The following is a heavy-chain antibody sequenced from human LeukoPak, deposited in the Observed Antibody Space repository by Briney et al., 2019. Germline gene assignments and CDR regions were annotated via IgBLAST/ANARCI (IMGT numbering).Heavy chain of an antibody. V-gene: IGHV3-48*03. Sequence: GGSLRLSCAASGFTFSSYEMNRVRQAPGKGLEWVSYISSSGSTIYYADSVKGRITISRDNAKKSLYLQMNSLRAEDTAIYYCARGAGTTYYFDYWGQGTLVTVSS. CDR3: ARGAGTTYYFDY. CDR1: GFTFSSYE. CDR2: ISSSGSTI. J-gene: IGHJ4*02. D-gene: IGHD1-14*01.